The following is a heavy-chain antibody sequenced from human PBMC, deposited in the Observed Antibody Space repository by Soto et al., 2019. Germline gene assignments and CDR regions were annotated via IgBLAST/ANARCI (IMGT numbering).Heavy chain of an antibody. CDR1: GFTFSSYA. J-gene: IGHJ4*02. Sequence: PGGSLRLSCSASGFTFSSYAMHWVRQAPGKGLEYVSAISSNGGSTYYADSVKGRFTISRDNSKNTLYLQMSSLRAEDTAVYYCVKALRYFDWLTDFDYWGQGTLVTVSS. V-gene: IGHV3-64D*06. CDR3: VKALRYFDWLTDFDY. D-gene: IGHD3-9*01. CDR2: ISSNGGST.